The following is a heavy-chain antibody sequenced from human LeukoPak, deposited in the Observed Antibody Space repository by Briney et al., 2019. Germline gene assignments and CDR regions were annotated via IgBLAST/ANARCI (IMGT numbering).Heavy chain of an antibody. V-gene: IGHV3-30-3*01. CDR3: ARLEWELVDFDY. Sequence: GGSLRLSCAASGFTFSSYAMHWVRQAPGKGLEWVAVISYDGSNKYYADSVKGRFTISRDNSKNTLYLQMNSLRAEDTAVYYCARLEWELVDFDYWGQGTLVTVSS. CDR1: GFTFSSYA. D-gene: IGHD1-26*01. J-gene: IGHJ4*02. CDR2: ISYDGSNK.